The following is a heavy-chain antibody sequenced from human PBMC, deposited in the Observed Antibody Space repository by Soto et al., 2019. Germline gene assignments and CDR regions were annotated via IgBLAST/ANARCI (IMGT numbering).Heavy chain of an antibody. CDR3: AKGATVTTHYQYYGMDV. D-gene: IGHD4-17*01. Sequence: GGSLRLSCSASGFTFDDFAMCWVRQVPGKGLEWISLVNWDGDTTFYADSVKGRFIISRDNSKNSVYLQMNSLRSEDSAMYYCAKGATVTTHYQYYGMDVWGQGTTVTVSS. V-gene: IGHV3-43D*04. J-gene: IGHJ6*02. CDR2: VNWDGDTT. CDR1: GFTFDDFA.